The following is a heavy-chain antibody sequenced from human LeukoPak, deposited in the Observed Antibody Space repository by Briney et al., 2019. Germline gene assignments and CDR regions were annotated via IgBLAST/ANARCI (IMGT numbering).Heavy chain of an antibody. Sequence: GGSLRLSCAASGFTFSSYGMHWVRQAPGKGLEWVAVISYDGSNKYYADSVKGRITISRDNSKNTLYLQMNSLRAEDTAVYYCAKEAGYGYYDILTGYSASRYYFDYWGQGTLVTVSS. D-gene: IGHD3-9*01. CDR1: GFTFSSYG. J-gene: IGHJ4*02. V-gene: IGHV3-30*18. CDR3: AKEAGYGYYDILTGYSASRYYFDY. CDR2: ISYDGSNK.